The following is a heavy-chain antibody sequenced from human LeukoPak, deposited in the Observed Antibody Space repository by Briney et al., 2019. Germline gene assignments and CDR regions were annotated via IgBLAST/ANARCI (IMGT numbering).Heavy chain of an antibody. CDR1: GFTVSSKY. Sequence: GGSLRLSCSASGFTVSSKYMTWVRQAPGKGLELVSVIYDGDRSWFADSVKGRFTISRDLSKNTLYLQMNSLRVEDTALYYCARKYSGTNPFDYWGQGTLVTVSS. CDR2: IYDGDRS. J-gene: IGHJ4*02. D-gene: IGHD1-26*01. CDR3: ARKYSGTNPFDY. V-gene: IGHV3-53*01.